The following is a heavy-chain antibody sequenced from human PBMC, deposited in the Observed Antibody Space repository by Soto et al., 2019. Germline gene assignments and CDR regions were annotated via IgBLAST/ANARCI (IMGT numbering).Heavy chain of an antibody. J-gene: IGHJ4*02. CDR3: ARGRYGGY. CDR1: GYAFTTYG. V-gene: IGHV1-18*01. CDR2: ISAHNGNT. Sequence: QVHLVQSGAEVKKPGASVKVSCKGSGYAFTTYGITWVRQAPGQGLEWMGWISAHNGNTNYAQKLQGRVTVTRDTSTSTDYMELRSLRSDATAVYYGARGRYGGYWGQGALVTVSS. D-gene: IGHD3-10*01.